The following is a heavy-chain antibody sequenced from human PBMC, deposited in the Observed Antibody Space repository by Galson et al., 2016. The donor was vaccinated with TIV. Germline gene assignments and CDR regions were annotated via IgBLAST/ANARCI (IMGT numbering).Heavy chain of an antibody. V-gene: IGHV5-10-1*01. CDR1: GYSFTNYW. Sequence: QSGAEVKKPGESLRISCKGSGYSFTNYWITWVRQMPGKGLEWMGRIDPSDSYINYSPSFQGHVTISADRSINTAYPQWSSLKASDSAMYYCARGVSTGSGWLDPWGQGTLVTVSS. CDR3: ARGVSTGSGWLDP. J-gene: IGHJ5*02. CDR2: IDPSDSYI. D-gene: IGHD3-3*01.